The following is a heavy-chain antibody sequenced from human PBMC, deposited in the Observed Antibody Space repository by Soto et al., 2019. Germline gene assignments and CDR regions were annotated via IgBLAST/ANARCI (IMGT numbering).Heavy chain of an antibody. J-gene: IGHJ4*02. Sequence: PSETLSLTCTVSGGSISSYYWSWIRQPPGKGLEWIGYIYYSASTNYNPSLKSRVTMSVDTYKEQFSLKLTSVTAADTAVYYCARGDTYFDHWGQGTLVTVSS. CDR1: GGSISSYY. D-gene: IGHD5-18*01. CDR3: ARGDTYFDH. V-gene: IGHV4-59*01. CDR2: IYYSAST.